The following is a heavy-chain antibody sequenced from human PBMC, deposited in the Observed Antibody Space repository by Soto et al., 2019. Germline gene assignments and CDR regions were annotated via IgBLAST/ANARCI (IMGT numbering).Heavy chain of an antibody. CDR2: ISSSGSTI. J-gene: IGHJ6*02. Sequence: GGSLRLSCAAAGFTFSSYEMNCLRQASGKGREWVSYISSSGSTISYADSVKGRFSISRDNAKNSLYLQMNSLRAEDTAVYYCAGDHKGGYYYYGMDVWGQGTTVTVSS. V-gene: IGHV3-48*03. CDR1: GFTFSSYE. CDR3: AGDHKGGYYYYGMDV.